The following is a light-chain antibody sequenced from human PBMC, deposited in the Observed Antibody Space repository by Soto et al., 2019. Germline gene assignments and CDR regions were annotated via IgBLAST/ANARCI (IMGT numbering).Light chain of an antibody. CDR2: GNN. J-gene: IGLJ2*01. CDR1: SSNIGAGYD. V-gene: IGLV1-40*01. CDR3: QSYDSSLSGVI. Sequence: QLVLTQPPSVSGAPGQRVTISCTGSSSNIGAGYDVHWYQQLPGTAPKLLIYGNNNRPSGVPDRFSGSKSGTSASLAITGLQAEDEPDYYCQSYDSSLSGVIFGGGTKLTVL.